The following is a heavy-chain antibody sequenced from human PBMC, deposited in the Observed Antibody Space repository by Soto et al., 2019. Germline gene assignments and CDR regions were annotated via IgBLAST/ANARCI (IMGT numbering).Heavy chain of an antibody. J-gene: IGHJ6*02. CDR1: GFTFSSYA. V-gene: IGHV3-30-3*01. CDR3: ARVYGGYGMDV. D-gene: IGHD2-2*02. Sequence: QVQLVESGGGVVQPGRSLRLSCAASGFTFSSYAMHWVRQAPGKGLERVAVISYDGSNKYYADSVKGRFTISRDNSKNKLYLQMNSLRAEDTAVYYCARVYGGYGMDVWGQGTTVTVYS. CDR2: ISYDGSNK.